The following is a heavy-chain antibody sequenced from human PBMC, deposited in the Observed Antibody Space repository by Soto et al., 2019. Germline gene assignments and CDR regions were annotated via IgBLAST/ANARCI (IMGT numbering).Heavy chain of an antibody. CDR3: TKDTSSTPYSMDV. V-gene: IGHV3-23*01. CDR1: GFTFSNFA. CDR2: ITGSTGTT. D-gene: IGHD2-2*01. J-gene: IGHJ6*03. Sequence: EVQVLESGGGSVQPGGSLRLSCAASGFTFSNFAMSWVRHAPGKGLEWVSEITGSTGTTYYADSVKGRFIISRHNSTHTDHLQMNSLRAADTAVHYCTKDTSSTPYSMDVSGNWTTVTVS.